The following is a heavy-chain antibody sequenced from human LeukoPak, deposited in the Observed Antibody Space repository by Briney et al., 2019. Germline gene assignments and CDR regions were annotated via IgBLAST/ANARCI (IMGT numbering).Heavy chain of an antibody. D-gene: IGHD6-19*01. CDR1: GASISSYY. CDR3: ARGAGWYEY. V-gene: IGHV4-59*08. Sequence: SETLSLTCTVSGASISSYYWSWIRQSPGKGLEWIAYINNSGRTNYNPSLKSRVTISADTSKDQLSLKVRSVTAADTAVYYCARGAGWYEYWGQGTQVTVSS. CDR2: INNSGRT. J-gene: IGHJ4*02.